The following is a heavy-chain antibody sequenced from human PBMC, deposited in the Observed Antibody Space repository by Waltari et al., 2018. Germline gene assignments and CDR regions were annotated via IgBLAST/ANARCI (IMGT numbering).Heavy chain of an antibody. CDR3: ARGKVNYDFWSGYSHNWFDP. CDR2: INHSGST. CDR1: GGSFSGYY. D-gene: IGHD3-3*01. Sequence: QVQVQQWGAGLLKPSETLSLTCAVYGGSFSGYYWSWIRQPPGKGLEWIGEINHSGSTNYNPSLKSRVIISVDTSNNQFSLRLTSVTAADTAVYYCARGKVNYDFWSGYSHNWFDPWGQGTLVTVSS. V-gene: IGHV4-34*02. J-gene: IGHJ5*02.